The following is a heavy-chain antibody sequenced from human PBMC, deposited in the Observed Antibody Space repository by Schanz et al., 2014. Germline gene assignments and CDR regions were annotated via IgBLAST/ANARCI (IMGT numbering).Heavy chain of an antibody. D-gene: IGHD3-16*01. Sequence: QVQVVQSGAEVKKPGASVKVSCKASGYTFTDYGVIWVRQAPGQGLEWMGWISTSNGNTNYAQKLQGRVTMTADTSTSTAYMELRSLRSDDTAHYYGVRVPSRDVSFDLWGRGTLVTVSS. CDR3: VRVPSRDVSFDL. J-gene: IGHJ2*01. CDR2: ISTSNGNT. V-gene: IGHV1-18*01. CDR1: GYTFTDYG.